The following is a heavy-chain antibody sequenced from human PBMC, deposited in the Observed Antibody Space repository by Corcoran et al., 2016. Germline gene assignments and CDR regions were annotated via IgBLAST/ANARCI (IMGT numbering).Heavy chain of an antibody. J-gene: IGHJ4*02. CDR3: ARGGWERLFRRDFRPGIDY. D-gene: IGHD1-26*01. CDR2: ISSSSSYI. CDR1: GFTFSSYS. Sequence: EVQLVESWGGLVRPGGSLRLSCAASGFTFSSYSMNWVRPAPGKGLEWVSSISSSSSYIYYADSVKGRVTISRDNAKNSLNLQMNSLRAEETAGYYCARGGWERLFRRDFRPGIDYWGQGTLVTVSS. V-gene: IGHV3-21*01.